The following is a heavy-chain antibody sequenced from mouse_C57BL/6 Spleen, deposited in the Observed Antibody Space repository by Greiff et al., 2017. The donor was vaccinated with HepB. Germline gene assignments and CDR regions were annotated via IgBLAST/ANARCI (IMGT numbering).Heavy chain of an antibody. CDR2: IYPGSGNT. CDR3: ARRRDYYGSSYWYFDV. D-gene: IGHD1-1*01. Sequence: QVQLQQSGAELVRPGASVKLSCKASGYTFTDYYINWVKQRPGQGLEWIARIYPGSGNTYYNEKFKGKATLTAEKSSSTAYMQLSSLTSEDSAVYFCARRRDYYGSSYWYFDVWGTGTTVTVSS. CDR1: GYTFTDYY. V-gene: IGHV1-76*01. J-gene: IGHJ1*03.